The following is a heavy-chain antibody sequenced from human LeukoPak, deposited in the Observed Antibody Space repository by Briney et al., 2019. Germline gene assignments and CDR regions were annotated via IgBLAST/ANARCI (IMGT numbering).Heavy chain of an antibody. D-gene: IGHD6-19*01. CDR3: ARQYSSGLDY. J-gene: IGHJ4*02. Sequence: SETLSLTCTVSGGSISSGSYYWSWIRQPAGKGLEWIERIYTSGSTNYNPSLKSRVTISVDTSKNQFSLKLSSVTAADTAVYYCARQYSSGLDYWGQGTLVTVSS. CDR1: GGSISSGSYY. V-gene: IGHV4-61*02. CDR2: IYTSGST.